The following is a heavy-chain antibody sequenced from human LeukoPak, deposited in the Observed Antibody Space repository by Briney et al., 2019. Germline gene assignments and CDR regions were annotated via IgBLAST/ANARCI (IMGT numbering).Heavy chain of an antibody. D-gene: IGHD5-12*01. CDR1: GYSFTSHW. CDR3: ARVSTPSAYDPFDF. CDR2: IYPGDFDT. Sequence: KNGESLEISCKGSGYSFTSHWIGWVRQMPGKGLEWMGIIYPGDFDTRYSPSFQGQVTISADKSISTAYLQWSSLKASDTAMYYCARVSTPSAYDPFDFWGQGTLVTVSS. V-gene: IGHV5-51*01. J-gene: IGHJ4*02.